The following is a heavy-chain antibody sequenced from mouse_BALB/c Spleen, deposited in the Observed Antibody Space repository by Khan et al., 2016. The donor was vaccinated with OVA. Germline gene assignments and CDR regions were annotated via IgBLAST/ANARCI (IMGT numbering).Heavy chain of an antibody. CDR1: GSTFTSYG. Sequence: EVQLQESGAELGRPGSSVKLSCKTSGSTFTSYGIKWVKQRPGQDLEWIGYIYPGNGYTEYNEKFQGKAILTSDTSSSTAYMQLRSLTSEDSAIYFCTTAYYRYYFDYWGQGTTLTVSS. J-gene: IGHJ2*01. CDR2: IYPGNGYT. V-gene: IGHV1S134*01. CDR3: TTAYYRYYFDY. D-gene: IGHD2-14*01.